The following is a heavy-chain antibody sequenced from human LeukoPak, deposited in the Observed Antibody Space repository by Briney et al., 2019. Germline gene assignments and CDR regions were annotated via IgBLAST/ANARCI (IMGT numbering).Heavy chain of an antibody. Sequence: GGSLRLSCTTSGCTFGDYPMSWVRQAPGKGLEWVSAISGRTGATYYADSEKGRFTISRDNSKSTLYLQMDSLRAEDTAVYYCANCGNSGCHLIDYWGQGTLVTVSS. CDR3: ANCGNSGCHLIDY. D-gene: IGHD5-12*01. J-gene: IGHJ4*02. CDR2: ISGRTGAT. V-gene: IGHV3-23*01. CDR1: GCTFGDYP.